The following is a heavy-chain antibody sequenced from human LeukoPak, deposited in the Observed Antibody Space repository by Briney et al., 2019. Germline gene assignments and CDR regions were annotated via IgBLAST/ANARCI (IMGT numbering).Heavy chain of an antibody. V-gene: IGHV3-66*01. Sequence: GGSLRLSCAASGFTVSYNYMSWVRQAPGKGLEWVSVIYGGGPTYYADSVNGRFTISRDNAKNSLYLQMNSLRAEDTAVYYCAREGGWELLGWYFDYWGQGTLVTVSS. CDR1: GFTVSYNY. CDR3: AREGGWELLGWYFDY. J-gene: IGHJ4*02. CDR2: IYGGGPT. D-gene: IGHD1-26*01.